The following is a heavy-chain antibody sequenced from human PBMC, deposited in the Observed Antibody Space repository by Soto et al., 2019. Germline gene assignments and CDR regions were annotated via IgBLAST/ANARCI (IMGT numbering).Heavy chain of an antibody. Sequence: SSVKVSCKASGRTFSSYTISWVRQAPGQGLEWMGRIIPILGIANYAQKFQGRVSITADKSTSTAYMELSSLRSEDTAVYYCAIEREIRIVVAGTPDAFDIWCKGTMGTVSS. J-gene: IGHJ3*02. V-gene: IGHV1-69*04. D-gene: IGHD6-19*01. CDR3: AIEREIRIVVAGTPDAFDI. CDR2: IIPILGIA. CDR1: GRTFSSYT.